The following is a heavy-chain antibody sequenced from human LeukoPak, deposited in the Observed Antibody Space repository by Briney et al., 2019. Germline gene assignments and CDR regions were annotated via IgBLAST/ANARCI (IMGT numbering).Heavy chain of an antibody. D-gene: IGHD6-13*01. Sequence: SETLSLTCTVSGGSISSGDTTGAGSASPQGRAWSGLGTSNSGSTYYNPSLKSRVTISVDTSKNQFSLKLSSVTAADTAVYYCARALPGIAAAGRDHLDYWGQGTLVTVSS. CDR1: GGSISSGDTT. CDR3: ARALPGIAAAGRDHLDY. J-gene: IGHJ4*02. CDR2: SNSGST. V-gene: IGHV4-30-4*08.